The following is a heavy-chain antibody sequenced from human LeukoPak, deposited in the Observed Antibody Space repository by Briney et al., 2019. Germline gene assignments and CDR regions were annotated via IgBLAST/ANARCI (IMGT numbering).Heavy chain of an antibody. Sequence: ASVKVSCKASGGTFSSYAISWVRQAPGQGLEWMGRIIPILGIANYAQKFQGRVTITADKSTSTAYMELRGLRSDDTAVYYCARDPGDGYYDSSGYLDYWGQGTLVTVSS. V-gene: IGHV1-69*04. CDR2: IIPILGIA. D-gene: IGHD3-22*01. CDR3: ARDPGDGYYDSSGYLDY. CDR1: GGTFSSYA. J-gene: IGHJ4*02.